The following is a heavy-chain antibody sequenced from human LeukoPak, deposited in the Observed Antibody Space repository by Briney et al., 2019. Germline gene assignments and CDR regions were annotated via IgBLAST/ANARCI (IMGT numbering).Heavy chain of an antibody. J-gene: IGHJ4*02. CDR2: ISSSTSYR. CDR1: GFTFSDYY. CDR3: ARGIEATRRSAGTCNYFDY. Sequence: GSLRLSCAASGFTFSDYYMSWIRQAPGKGLEWVSYISSSTSYRNYADSVKGRFTISRENAKNSLYLQMNSLRAEDTALYYCARGIEATRRSAGTCNYFDYWGQGTLVTVS. V-gene: IGHV3-11*06. D-gene: IGHD5-12*01.